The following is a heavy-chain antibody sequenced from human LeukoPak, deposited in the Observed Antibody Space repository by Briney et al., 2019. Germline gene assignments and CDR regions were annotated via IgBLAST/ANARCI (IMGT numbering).Heavy chain of an antibody. V-gene: IGHV3-7*01. Sequence: SGGSLRLSCAASGFTFSSYAMSWVRQAPGKGLEWVANIKPDGSAKNYVDSVKGRFTISRDNAKNSLYLQMSSLRVEDTAVYYCVSGATVGYHWGQGTLVTVSS. CDR2: IKPDGSAK. CDR1: GFTFSSYA. D-gene: IGHD4/OR15-4a*01. J-gene: IGHJ4*02. CDR3: VSGATVGYH.